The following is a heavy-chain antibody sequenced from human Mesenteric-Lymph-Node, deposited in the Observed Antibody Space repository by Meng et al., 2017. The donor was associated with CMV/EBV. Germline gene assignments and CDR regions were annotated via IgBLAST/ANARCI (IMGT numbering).Heavy chain of an antibody. D-gene: IGHD3-3*01. Sequence: SETLSLTCTVSGGSISTYFWNWIRQPPGKGLEWIGYIHYSGSTNYNPSLKSRLTMSLDTSKNQFSLKVNSVTAADTAVYYCARESRLTIFGVVIFDPWGQGTLVTVSS. CDR3: ARESRLTIFGVVIFDP. CDR2: IHYSGST. V-gene: IGHV4-59*01. CDR1: GGSISTYF. J-gene: IGHJ5*02.